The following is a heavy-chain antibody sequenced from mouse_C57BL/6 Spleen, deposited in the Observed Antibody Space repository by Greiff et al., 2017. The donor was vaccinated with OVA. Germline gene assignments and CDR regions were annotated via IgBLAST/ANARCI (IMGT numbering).Heavy chain of an antibody. D-gene: IGHD2-4*01. V-gene: IGHV1-82*01. CDR2: IYPGDGDT. Sequence: VQLQQSGPELVKPGASVKISCKASGYAFSSSWMNWVKQRPGKGLEWIGRIYPGDGDTNYNGKFKGKATLTADKSSSTAYMQLSSLTSEDSAVCFCARWGDLYDYGGYFDVWGTGTTVTVSS. J-gene: IGHJ1*03. CDR1: GYAFSSSW. CDR3: ARWGDLYDYGGYFDV.